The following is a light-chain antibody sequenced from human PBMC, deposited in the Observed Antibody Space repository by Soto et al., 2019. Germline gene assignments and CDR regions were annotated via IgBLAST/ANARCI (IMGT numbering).Light chain of an antibody. Sequence: EIVMTQSPATLSVSPGERATLSCRASQSVSSKLAWFTTTPGQAPSLLIYGVSTRDTGVPVRVSGSGSGTEVTLTINSLQSEEFAVYYCQQYNNWPHTFDQGTKVDIK. CDR2: GVS. V-gene: IGKV3-15*01. J-gene: IGKJ2*01. CDR3: QQYNNWPHT. CDR1: QSVSSK.